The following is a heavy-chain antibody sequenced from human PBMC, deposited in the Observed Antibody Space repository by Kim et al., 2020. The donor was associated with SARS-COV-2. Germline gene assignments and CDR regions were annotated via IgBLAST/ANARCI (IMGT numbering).Heavy chain of an antibody. Sequence: GGSLRLSCAASGFTFSSYAMSWVRQAPGKGLECVSAISGSGGSTYYADSVKGRFTISRDNSKNTLYLQMNSLRAEDTAVYYCAKGNLYYYDSSGYYYWGQGTLVTVSS. CDR2: ISGSGGST. D-gene: IGHD3-22*01. CDR1: GFTFSSYA. CDR3: AKGNLYYYDSSGYYY. J-gene: IGHJ4*02. V-gene: IGHV3-23*01.